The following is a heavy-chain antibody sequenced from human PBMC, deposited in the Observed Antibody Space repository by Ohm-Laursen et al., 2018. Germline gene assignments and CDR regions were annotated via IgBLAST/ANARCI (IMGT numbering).Heavy chain of an antibody. D-gene: IGHD3-22*01. CDR3: ARPLYSGYPSSGY. J-gene: IGHJ4*02. Sequence: SLRLSCAASGFTFSNYDMNWVRQAPGKGLEWVSHISSSGTTTYYADSVKGRFTVSRDNAKNSLYLQMNSLRAEDTAVYYCARPLYSGYPSSGYWGQGTLVTVSS. CDR1: GFTFSNYD. CDR2: ISSSGTTT. V-gene: IGHV3-48*03.